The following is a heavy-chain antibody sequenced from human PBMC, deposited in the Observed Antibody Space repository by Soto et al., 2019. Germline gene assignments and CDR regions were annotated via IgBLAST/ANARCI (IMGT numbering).Heavy chain of an antibody. J-gene: IGHJ4*02. D-gene: IGHD3-9*01. CDR3: TTGGRFDWLLALFDY. CDR2: IKSKTDGGTT. CDR1: GFTFSNAW. V-gene: IGHV3-15*07. Sequence: GGSLRLSCAASGFTFSNAWMNWVRQAPGKWLEWVGRIKSKTDGGTTDYAAPVKGRFTISRDDSKNTLYLQMNSLKTEDTAVYYCTTGGRFDWLLALFDYWGQGTLVTVSS.